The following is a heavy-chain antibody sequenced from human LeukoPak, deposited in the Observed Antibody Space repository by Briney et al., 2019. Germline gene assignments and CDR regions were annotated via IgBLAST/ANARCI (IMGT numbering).Heavy chain of an antibody. CDR3: ARGNDFWSGYFSRWFDP. V-gene: IGHV4-34*01. Sequence: SQTLSLTCAVYGGAFSGYYWSWIRQPPGTALEWIGEINHSGSTNYNPSLKSRVTISVDTSKNQFSLKLSSVTAADTAVYYCARGNDFWSGYFSRWFDPWGQGTLVTVSS. J-gene: IGHJ5*02. CDR1: GGAFSGYY. CDR2: INHSGST. D-gene: IGHD3-3*01.